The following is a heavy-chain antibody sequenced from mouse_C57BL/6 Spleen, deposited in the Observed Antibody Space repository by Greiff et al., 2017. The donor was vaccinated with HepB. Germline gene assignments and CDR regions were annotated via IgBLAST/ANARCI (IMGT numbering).Heavy chain of an antibody. CDR2: ISSGSSTI. D-gene: IGHD1-1*01. CDR1: GFTFSDYG. CDR3: ARLYYYGSFFDD. V-gene: IGHV5-17*01. Sequence: EVKLMESGGGLVKPGGSLKLSCAASGFTFSDYGMHWVRQAPEKGLEWVAYISSGSSTIYYADTVKGRFTISRDNAKNTLFLQMTSLRSEDTAMYYCARLYYYGSFFDDWGQGTTLTVSS. J-gene: IGHJ2*01.